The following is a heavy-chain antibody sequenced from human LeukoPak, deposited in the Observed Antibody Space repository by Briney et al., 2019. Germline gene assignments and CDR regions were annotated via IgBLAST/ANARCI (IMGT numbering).Heavy chain of an antibody. CDR2: IYDSGKT. V-gene: IGHV4-59*01. CDR1: GDSIGSYY. CDR3: ARGGGTLDY. Sequence: SETLSLTCTVSGDSIGSYYWSWIRQPPGKGLEWIGYIYDSGKTNYNASLISRVTISVDTSKNQFSLKLTSVTPADTAVYYCARGGGTLDYWGQGTLVTVSS. J-gene: IGHJ4*02. D-gene: IGHD3-16*01.